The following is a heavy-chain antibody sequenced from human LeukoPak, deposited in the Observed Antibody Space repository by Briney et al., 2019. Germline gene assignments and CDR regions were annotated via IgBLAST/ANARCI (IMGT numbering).Heavy chain of an antibody. Sequence: SETLSLTCAVYGGSFSGYYWSWIRQPPGKGLEWIGEINHSGSTNYNPSLKSRDTISVDTSKNQFSLKLSSVTAADTAVYYCARHGSGHDYWGQGTLVTVSS. V-gene: IGHV4-34*01. CDR2: INHSGST. D-gene: IGHD3-10*01. J-gene: IGHJ4*02. CDR3: ARHGSGHDY. CDR1: GGSFSGYY.